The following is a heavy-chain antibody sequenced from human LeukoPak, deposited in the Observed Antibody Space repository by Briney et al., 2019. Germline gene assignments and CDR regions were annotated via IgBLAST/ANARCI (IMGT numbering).Heavy chain of an antibody. CDR3: ARRDYCSSTSRNDRDVFDI. CDR1: GYRFTSYW. D-gene: IGHD2-2*01. V-gene: IGHV5-10-1*01. J-gene: IGHJ3*02. CDR2: IDPSDSYT. Sequence: GESLRISCKGSGYRFTSYWINWVRQMPGKGLEWMGRIDPSDSYTNYSPSFQGHVTISADKSISTAYLQWSSLKASDTARYYCARRDYCSSTSRNDRDVFDIWGQGTMVTVSS.